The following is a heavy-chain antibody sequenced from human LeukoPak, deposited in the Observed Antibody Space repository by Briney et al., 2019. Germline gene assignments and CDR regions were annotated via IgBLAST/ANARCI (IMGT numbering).Heavy chain of an antibody. CDR2: IYYSGST. D-gene: IGHD4-23*01. CDR1: GGSISSSSYY. J-gene: IGHJ4*02. Sequence: SETLSLTCTVSGGSISSSSYYWGWIRQPPGKGLEWIGSIYYSGSTYYNPSLKSRVTISVDTSKNQLSLKLSSVTAADTAVYYCARVGGGGNDYYFDYWGQGTLVTVSS. CDR3: ARVGGGGNDYYFDY. V-gene: IGHV4-39*07.